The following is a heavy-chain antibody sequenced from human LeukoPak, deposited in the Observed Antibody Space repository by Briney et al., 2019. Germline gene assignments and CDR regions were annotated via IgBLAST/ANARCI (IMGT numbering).Heavy chain of an antibody. CDR1: GFPFSDYY. V-gene: IGHV3-69-1*01. CDR2: ISDGSQI. D-gene: IGHD2-21*02. Sequence: PGGSLRLSCAASGFPFSDYYMSWIRQAPGKGLEWVSYISDGSQIYYGVTVKRQFTISRDNAKITRYLQMNSLTDEDTGGYYCVRESFSRGDYNWGQGTLVSVSS. CDR3: VRESFSRGDYN. J-gene: IGHJ4*02.